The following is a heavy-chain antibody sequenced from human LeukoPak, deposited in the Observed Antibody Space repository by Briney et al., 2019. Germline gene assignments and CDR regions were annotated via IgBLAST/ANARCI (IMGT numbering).Heavy chain of an antibody. CDR1: GGSFSRYY. J-gene: IGHJ4*02. Sequence: SETLSLTCAVYGGSFSRYYWSWIRQPPGKGLEWIEEINHSGSTNYNPSLKSRVTISVDTSKNQFSLKLSSVTAADTAVYYCARKGGSSSWYRFGYWGQGTLVTVSS. CDR2: INHSGST. CDR3: ARKGGSSSWYRFGY. V-gene: IGHV4-34*01. D-gene: IGHD6-13*01.